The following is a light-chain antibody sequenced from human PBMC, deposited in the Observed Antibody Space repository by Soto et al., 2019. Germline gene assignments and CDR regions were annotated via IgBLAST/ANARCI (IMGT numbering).Light chain of an antibody. V-gene: IGLV2-14*01. J-gene: IGLJ2*01. CDR3: SSYTSSTTLV. CDR2: EVS. Sequence: QSVLTQPASVSGSPGQSITISCTGTSSDVGGYNYASWYQQHPGKAPKLMIYEVSNRPSGVSNRFSGSKSGNTASLTISGLQAEDEGDYHCSSYTSSTTLVFGGGTKLTVL. CDR1: SSDVGGYNY.